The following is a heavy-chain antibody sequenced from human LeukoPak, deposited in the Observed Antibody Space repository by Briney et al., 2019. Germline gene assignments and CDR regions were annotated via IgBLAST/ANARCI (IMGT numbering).Heavy chain of an antibody. J-gene: IGHJ4*02. V-gene: IGHV4-39*01. D-gene: IGHD6-6*01. Sequence: SETLSLTCTVSGGSISSSSYSWGWIRQPPGKGLEWIGSIYYSGSTYYNPSLKSRVTISVDTSKNQFSLKLSSVTAADTAVYYCARSIAARPISLFDYWGQGTLVTVSS. CDR1: GGSISSSSYS. CDR3: ARSIAARPISLFDY. CDR2: IYYSGST.